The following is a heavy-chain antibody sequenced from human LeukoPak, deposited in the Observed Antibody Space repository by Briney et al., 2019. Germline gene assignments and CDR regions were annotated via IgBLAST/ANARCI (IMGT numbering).Heavy chain of an antibody. J-gene: IGHJ6*04. CDR1: GFMFRSYW. V-gene: IGHV3-7*01. Sequence: GGSLRLSCEVSGFMFRSYWMDWVRQAPGRGLEWVANINQDGSEKYFVDSVKGRFTTSRDNAKNSLYLQMNSLRAEDTAVYYCSRALEVWGKGTTVTVSS. CDR3: SRALEV. CDR2: INQDGSEK.